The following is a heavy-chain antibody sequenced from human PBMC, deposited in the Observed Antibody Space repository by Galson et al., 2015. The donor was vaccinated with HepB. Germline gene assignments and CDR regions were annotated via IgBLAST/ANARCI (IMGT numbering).Heavy chain of an antibody. Sequence: SLRLSCAASGFTFTSYAISWVRQAPGKGLDWVSSISVSGDITYYGDSVKGRFTLSRDNSKTTVFRQMHTLRAEDTAVYYCAKVAILGATPHYFDYLGQGTLVTVSS. V-gene: IGHV3-23*01. D-gene: IGHD3-16*01. J-gene: IGHJ4*02. CDR3: AKVAILGATPHYFDY. CDR1: GFTFTSYA. CDR2: ISVSGDIT.